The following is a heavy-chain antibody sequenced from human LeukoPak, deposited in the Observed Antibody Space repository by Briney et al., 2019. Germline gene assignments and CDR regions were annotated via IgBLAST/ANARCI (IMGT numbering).Heavy chain of an antibody. CDR2: INHSGST. J-gene: IGHJ3*02. Sequence: SETLSLTCAVYGGSFSGYYWSWIRQPPGKGLEWIGEINHSGSTNYNPSLKSRVTISVDTSKNQFSLKLSSVTAADTAVYYCARDWVVRYFDWSPGAFDIWGQGTMVTVSS. V-gene: IGHV4-34*01. D-gene: IGHD3-9*01. CDR1: GGSFSGYY. CDR3: ARDWVVRYFDWSPGAFDI.